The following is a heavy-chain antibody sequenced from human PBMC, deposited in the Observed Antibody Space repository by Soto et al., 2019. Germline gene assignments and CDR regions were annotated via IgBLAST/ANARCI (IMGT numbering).Heavy chain of an antibody. V-gene: IGHV1-69*13. Sequence: SVKVSCKASGGTFSSYAISWVRQAPGQGLEWMGGIIPIFGTANYAQKFQGRVTITADESTSTAYMELSSLRSEDTAVYYCASSNYSNYGIHWFDPWGQGTLVTVSS. CDR2: IIPIFGTA. D-gene: IGHD4-4*01. CDR3: ASSNYSNYGIHWFDP. J-gene: IGHJ5*02. CDR1: GGTFSSYA.